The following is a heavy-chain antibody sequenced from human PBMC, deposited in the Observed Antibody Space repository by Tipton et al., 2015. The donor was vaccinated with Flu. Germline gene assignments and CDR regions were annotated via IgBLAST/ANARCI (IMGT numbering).Heavy chain of an antibody. J-gene: IGHJ4*02. CDR3: ARGATRRPFSGYDYTGY. CDR2: IYNSGIT. Sequence: TLSLTCTVSGASISSEDFYWSWIRQHPGRGLEWIGYIYNSGITYYKPSLSSRVVISLDTSKNQFYLRLSSVTAAGTAVYYCARGATRRPFSGYDYTGYWGQGTLVTVSS. D-gene: IGHD5-12*01. V-gene: IGHV4-31*03. CDR1: GASISSEDFY.